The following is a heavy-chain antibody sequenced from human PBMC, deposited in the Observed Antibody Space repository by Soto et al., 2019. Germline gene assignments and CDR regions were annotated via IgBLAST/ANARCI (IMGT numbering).Heavy chain of an antibody. CDR2: ISYDGNYI. CDR1: GFDFSSYA. D-gene: IGHD3-16*01. J-gene: IGHJ6*02. CDR3: AKGILSATIGPYDMDV. Sequence: QVQLVESGGGVVQPGASLRLSCEASGFDFSSYAMHWVRQAPGKGLEWVGVISYDGNYIYYADSVKGRFTISRDNSKNTLYVQVNSLRPEDTAVYYCAKGILSATIGPYDMDVWGQGTTVTVSS. V-gene: IGHV3-30*18.